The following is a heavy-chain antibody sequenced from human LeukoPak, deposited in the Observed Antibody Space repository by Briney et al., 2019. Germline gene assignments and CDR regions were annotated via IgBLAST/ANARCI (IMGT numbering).Heavy chain of an antibody. J-gene: IGHJ4*02. CDR3: ARSGGSSAYYSF. CDR1: GASMFSHY. Sequence: SGTLSLTCTVSGASMFSHYWSWIRQTPGKGLEWIGKIYLVDDTTKYNPSLGGRVNISVDTSRNQFSLHLSHVTAADTAVYYCARSGGSSAYYSFWGQGTLVTVSS. CDR2: IYLVDDTT. D-gene: IGHD3-22*01. V-gene: IGHV4-59*11.